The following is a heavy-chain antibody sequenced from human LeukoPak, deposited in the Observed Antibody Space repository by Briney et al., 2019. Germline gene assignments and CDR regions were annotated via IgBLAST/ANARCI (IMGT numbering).Heavy chain of an antibody. J-gene: IGHJ4*02. CDR3: AKDPGFLEWLSLPTPNPYFDY. CDR2: ISYDGSNK. D-gene: IGHD3-3*01. CDR1: GFTFSTYA. Sequence: PGGSLRLSCAASGFTFSTYAMNGVRQAPGKGLEWVAVISYDGSNKYYADSVKGRFTISRDNSKNTLYLQMNSLRAEDTAVYYCAKDPGFLEWLSLPTPNPYFDYWGQGTLVTVSS. V-gene: IGHV3-30*18.